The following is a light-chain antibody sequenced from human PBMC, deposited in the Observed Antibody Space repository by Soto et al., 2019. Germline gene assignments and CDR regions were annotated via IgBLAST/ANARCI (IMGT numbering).Light chain of an antibody. J-gene: IGKJ1*01. Sequence: DIQMTQSPSTLSASVGDRVTITCRASQSMNDWLAWYQQKPGKAPKVLIYDASSLQSGVPSRFSGSGSGTELTLTIYSLQPDDVATYYCLRYNAFSQTFGQGTKV. CDR1: QSMNDW. CDR2: DAS. CDR3: LRYNAFSQT. V-gene: IGKV1-5*01.